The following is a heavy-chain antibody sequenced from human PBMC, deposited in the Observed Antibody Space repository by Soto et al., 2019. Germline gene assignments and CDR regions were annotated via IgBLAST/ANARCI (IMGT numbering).Heavy chain of an antibody. CDR2: IYYSGST. V-gene: IGHV4-30-4*01. CDR3: ARGSDGGFDP. J-gene: IGHJ5*02. D-gene: IGHD3-10*01. CDR1: GGSISSGDYY. Sequence: SATQSITCTVSGGSISSGDYYWSWIRQPPGKGLEWIGYIYYSGSTYYNPSLKSRVTISVDTSKNQFSLKLSSVTAADTAVYYCARGSDGGFDPWGQGTLVTVSS.